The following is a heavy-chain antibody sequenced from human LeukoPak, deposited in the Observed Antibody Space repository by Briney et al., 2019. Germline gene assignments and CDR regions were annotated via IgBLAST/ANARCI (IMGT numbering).Heavy chain of an antibody. V-gene: IGHV1-2*06. J-gene: IGHJ4*02. CDR2: INPNSGGT. D-gene: IGHD6-13*01. CDR3: ARASSSWISYFDY. Sequence: GASVKVSCKASGYTFTGYYMHWVRQAPGQGLEWMGRINPNSGGTNYAQKFQGRVTMTRDTSISTAYMELSRLRSDDPAVYYCARASSSWISYFDYWGQGTLVTVSS. CDR1: GYTFTGYY.